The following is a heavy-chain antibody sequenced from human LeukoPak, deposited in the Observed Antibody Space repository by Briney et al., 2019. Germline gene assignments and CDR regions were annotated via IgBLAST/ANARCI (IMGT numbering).Heavy chain of an antibody. CDR3: AREQSVVPAANNWFDS. CDR2: INPSGGST. CDR1: GYTFTSYY. Sequence: ASVKVSCKASGYTFTSYYMHWVRQAPGQGLEWMGIINPSGGSTSYAQKFQGRVTMTRDTSTSTVYMELSSLRSEDTAAYYCAREQSVVPAANNWFDSWGQGTLVTVSS. V-gene: IGHV1-46*01. D-gene: IGHD2-2*01. J-gene: IGHJ5*01.